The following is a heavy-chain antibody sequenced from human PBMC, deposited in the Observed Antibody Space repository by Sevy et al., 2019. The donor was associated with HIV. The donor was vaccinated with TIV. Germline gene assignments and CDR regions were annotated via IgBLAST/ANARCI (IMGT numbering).Heavy chain of an antibody. CDR2: ISGSGGST. Sequence: GGSLRLSCAASGFTFSSYAMSWVRQAPGKGLEWVSAISGSGGSTYYADSVKGRFTISRDNSKNTLYLQMNSLRAEDTAVYYCAKPLTTPGYCTNGVCRVGDYRMDVWGQGTTVTVSS. V-gene: IGHV3-23*01. CDR3: AKPLTTPGYCTNGVCRVGDYRMDV. J-gene: IGHJ6*02. CDR1: GFTFSSYA. D-gene: IGHD2-8*01.